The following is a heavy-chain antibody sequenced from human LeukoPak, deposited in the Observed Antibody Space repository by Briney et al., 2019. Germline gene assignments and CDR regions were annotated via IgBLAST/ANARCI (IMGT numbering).Heavy chain of an antibody. Sequence: PSETLSLTCTVSGGSISSSSYYWGWIRQPPGKGLEWIGSIYYSGSTYYNPSLKSRVTISVDTSKNQFSLKLSSVTAADTAVYYCARAAPTPHNFDYWGQGTLVTVSS. CDR3: ARAAPTPHNFDY. CDR2: IYYSGST. CDR1: GGSISSSSYY. V-gene: IGHV4-39*07. J-gene: IGHJ4*02.